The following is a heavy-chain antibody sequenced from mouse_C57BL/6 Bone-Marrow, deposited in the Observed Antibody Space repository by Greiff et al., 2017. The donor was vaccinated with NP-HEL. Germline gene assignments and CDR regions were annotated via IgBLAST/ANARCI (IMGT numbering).Heavy chain of an antibody. J-gene: IGHJ1*03. V-gene: IGHV5-17*01. D-gene: IGHD4-1*01. CDR2: ISSGSSTI. CDR3: ARDWTEYFDV. CDR1: GFTFSDYG. Sequence: EVMLVESGGGLVKPGGSLKLSCAASGFTFSDYGMHWVRQAPEKGLEWVAYISSGSSTIYYADTVKGRFTISRDNAKNTLFLQMTSLRSEDTAMYYCARDWTEYFDVWGTGTTVTVSS.